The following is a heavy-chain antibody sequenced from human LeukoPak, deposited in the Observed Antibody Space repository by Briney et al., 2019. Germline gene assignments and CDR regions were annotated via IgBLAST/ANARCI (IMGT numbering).Heavy chain of an antibody. CDR2: ISYDGSNK. CDR3: ARDSPPNGVILRSDYFYYMDV. D-gene: IGHD3-3*01. V-gene: IGHV3-30-3*01. Sequence: GRSLRLSCAASGFTFSSYAMHWVRQAPGKGLEWVAVISYDGSNKYYADSVKGRFTISRDNSKNTLYLQMNSLRAEDTAVYYCARDSPPNGVILRSDYFYYMDVWGRGTTVTVSS. CDR1: GFTFSSYA. J-gene: IGHJ6*03.